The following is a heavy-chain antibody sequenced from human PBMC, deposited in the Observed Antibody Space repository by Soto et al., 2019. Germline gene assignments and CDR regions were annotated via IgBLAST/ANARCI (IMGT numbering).Heavy chain of an antibody. Sequence: SETLSLTCTVSGGSISISSYYWGWIRQPPGKGLEWIGSIYYSGSTYYNPSLKSRVTISVDTSKNQFSLKLSSVTAADTAVYHCASSYGSGISYYYYYGMDVWGQGTTVTVSS. J-gene: IGHJ6*02. D-gene: IGHD3-10*01. CDR2: IYYSGST. V-gene: IGHV4-39*01. CDR3: ASSYGSGISYYYYYGMDV. CDR1: GGSISISSYY.